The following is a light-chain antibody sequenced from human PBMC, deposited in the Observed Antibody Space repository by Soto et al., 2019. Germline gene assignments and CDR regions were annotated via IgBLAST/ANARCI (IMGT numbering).Light chain of an antibody. V-gene: IGKV3-20*01. Sequence: EIVLTQSPGTLSLSPGERATLSCRASQSVSSSYLAWYQQKPGQAPRLLIYDASSRPTGIPDRFSGSGSGTDFTLTINRLEPEDFAVYYCQQYDSSPYTFGQGTKLEIK. CDR3: QQYDSSPYT. CDR1: QSVSSSY. CDR2: DAS. J-gene: IGKJ2*01.